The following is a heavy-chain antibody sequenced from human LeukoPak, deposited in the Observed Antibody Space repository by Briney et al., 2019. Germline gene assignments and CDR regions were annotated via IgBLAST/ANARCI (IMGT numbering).Heavy chain of an antibody. CDR1: GGSISSSSYY. CDR2: IYYSGST. J-gene: IGHJ4*02. Sequence: SETLSLTCTVSGGSISSSSYYWGWIRQPPGKGLEWIGSIYYSGSTYYNPSLKSRVTISVDTSKNQFSLKLSSVTAADTAVYYCARGAWGYSSSPFDYWGQGTLVTVSS. CDR3: ARGAWGYSSSPFDY. V-gene: IGHV4-39*01. D-gene: IGHD6-13*01.